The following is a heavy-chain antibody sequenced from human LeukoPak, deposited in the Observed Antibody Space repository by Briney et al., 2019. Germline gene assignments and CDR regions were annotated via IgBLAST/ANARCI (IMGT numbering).Heavy chain of an antibody. D-gene: IGHD2-21*01. J-gene: IGHJ3*02. CDR1: GGSISSGGYY. CDR3: AARFGGEEVAFDI. V-gene: IGHV4-31*03. CDR2: IYYSGST. Sequence: SQTLSLTCTVSGGSISSGGYYWSWICQHPGKGLEWIGYIYYSGSTYYNPSLKSRVTISVDTSKNQFSLKLSSVTAADTAVYYCAARFGGEEVAFDIWGQGTMVTVSS.